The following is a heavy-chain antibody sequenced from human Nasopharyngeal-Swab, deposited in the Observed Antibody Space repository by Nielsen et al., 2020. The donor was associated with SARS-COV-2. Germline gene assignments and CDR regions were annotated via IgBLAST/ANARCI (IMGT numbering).Heavy chain of an antibody. Sequence: ASVKVSCKASGYTFTGYYMHWVRKAPGQGLEWMGWINPNSGGTNYEQKFQGRVTMTRDTSISTAYMELSRLRSDDTAVYYCARGGIQLWERQNWFNPWGQGTLVTVSS. CDR2: INPNSGGT. CDR3: ARGGIQLWERQNWFNP. CDR1: GYTFTGYY. V-gene: IGHV1-2*02. J-gene: IGHJ5*02. D-gene: IGHD5-18*01.